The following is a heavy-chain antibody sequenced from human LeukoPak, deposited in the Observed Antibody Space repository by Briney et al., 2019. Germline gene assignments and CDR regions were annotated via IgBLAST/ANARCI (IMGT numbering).Heavy chain of an antibody. CDR2: INHSGST. J-gene: IGHJ6*02. D-gene: IGHD4-11*01. V-gene: IGHV4-34*01. CDR1: GGSFSGYY. CDR3: ARGRVTYYYYGMDV. Sequence: PSETLSLTCAVYGGSFSGYYWSWIRQPPGKGLEWIGEINHSGSTNYNPSLKSRVTISVDTSKNQFSLKLRSVTAADTAVYYCARGRVTYYYYGMDVWGQGTTVTVPS.